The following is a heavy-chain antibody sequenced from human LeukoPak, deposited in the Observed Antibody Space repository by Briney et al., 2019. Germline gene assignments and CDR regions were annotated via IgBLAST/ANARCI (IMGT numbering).Heavy chain of an antibody. CDR1: GFTFSSYA. D-gene: IGHD2-2*01. Sequence: PGGSLRLSCAPSGFTFSSYAMSWVRQAPGKGLEWVSSVTSGGSTNYADSVKGRFTISRDNAKNSLYLQMNSLRAEDTAVYYCARDWVDIVVVPAAKYFDLWGRGTLVTVSS. CDR3: ARDWVDIVVVPAAKYFDL. V-gene: IGHV3-23*01. J-gene: IGHJ2*01. CDR2: VTSGGST.